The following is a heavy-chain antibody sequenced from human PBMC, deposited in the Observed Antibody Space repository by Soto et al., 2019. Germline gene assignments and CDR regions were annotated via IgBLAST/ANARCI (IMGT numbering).Heavy chain of an antibody. Sequence: QVRLLQSGAEVKKPGASVKVSCKASGYTFTNYGITWVRQAPGQGLGWMGWISAYNGDTHYTQRLQGRVTMTTDTSTSTGDMELGGLRSDDTAVYYWARVRQRVGYFYSYIDLWGKGTTVTVSS. D-gene: IGHD6-6*01. J-gene: IGHJ6*03. CDR1: GYTFTNYG. V-gene: IGHV1-18*01. CDR3: ARVRQRVGYFYSYIDL. CDR2: ISAYNGDT.